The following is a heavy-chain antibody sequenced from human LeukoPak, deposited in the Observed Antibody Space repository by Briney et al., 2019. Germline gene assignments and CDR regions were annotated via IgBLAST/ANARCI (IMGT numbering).Heavy chain of an antibody. CDR1: GFTFSSYG. J-gene: IGHJ5*02. CDR3: ARVRDFGFTYWFDP. CDR2: IWYDGSNK. D-gene: IGHD3-3*01. V-gene: IGHV3-33*01. Sequence: GGSLRLSCAASGFTFSSYGMHWVRQAPGKGLVWVAVIWYDGSNKYYADSVKGRFTISRDNSKNTLYLQMNSLRAEDTAVYNCARVRDFGFTYWFDPWGQGTLVTVSS.